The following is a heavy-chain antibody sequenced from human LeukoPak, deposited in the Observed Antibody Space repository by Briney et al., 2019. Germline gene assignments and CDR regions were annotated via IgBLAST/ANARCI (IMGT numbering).Heavy chain of an antibody. V-gene: IGHV3-48*01. CDR3: ALGKNFGYHYFDF. Sequence: GGSLRLSCAASGFTFSSYSMNWVRQAPGKGLEWVSYISSSSSTIHYADSVRGRFTISRDYSKNTLFLQMSSLRPEDTAVYYCALGKNFGYHYFDFWGQGALVTVSS. D-gene: IGHD2-2*03. CDR1: GFTFSSYS. J-gene: IGHJ4*02. CDR2: ISSSSSTI.